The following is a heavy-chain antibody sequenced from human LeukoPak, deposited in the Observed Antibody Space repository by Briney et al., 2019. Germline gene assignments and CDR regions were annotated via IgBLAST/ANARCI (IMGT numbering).Heavy chain of an antibody. D-gene: IGHD3-22*01. J-gene: IGHJ4*02. CDR2: ISSTSSYI. CDR3: ARAEQRYYYDTSGLRLPDY. V-gene: IGHV3-21*01. Sequence: PGGSLRLSCAASGFTFSSCSMNWVRQAPGKGLEWVSSISSTSSYISYTDSEKGRFTISRDNAKNSLYLQMNSLRAEDTAVYYCARAEQRYYYDTSGLRLPDYWGQGTLVTVSS. CDR1: GFTFSSCS.